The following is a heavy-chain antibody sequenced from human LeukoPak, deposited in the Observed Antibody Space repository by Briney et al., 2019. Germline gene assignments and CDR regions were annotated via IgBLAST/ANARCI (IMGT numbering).Heavy chain of an antibody. CDR1: GFTFSHFG. CDR2: IWSDGTNK. V-gene: IGHV3-33*06. Sequence: TGGSLRLSCAASGFTFSHFGFPWVRQAPGKGLEWVAVIWSDGTNKYYGDSVKGRFIIYRDDSHNTVYLQMNSLRVQDTAIYYCAKDAQRGFDYSNSLEYWGQGSLVTVSS. D-gene: IGHD4-11*01. J-gene: IGHJ1*01. CDR3: AKDAQRGFDYSNSLEY.